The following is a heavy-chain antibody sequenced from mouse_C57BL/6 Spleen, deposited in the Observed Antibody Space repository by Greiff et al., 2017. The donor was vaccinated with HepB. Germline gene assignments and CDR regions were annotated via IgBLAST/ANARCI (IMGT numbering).Heavy chain of an antibody. Sequence: VQLQQSGAELVKPGASVKISCKASGYAFSSYWMNWVKQRPGKGLEWIGQIYPGDGDTNYNGKFKGKATLTADKSSSTDYMQLSSLTSEDSAVYFCARERATMVTTRAMDYWGQGTSVTVSS. D-gene: IGHD2-2*01. CDR3: ARERATMVTTRAMDY. V-gene: IGHV1-80*01. CDR2: IYPGDGDT. CDR1: GYAFSSYW. J-gene: IGHJ4*01.